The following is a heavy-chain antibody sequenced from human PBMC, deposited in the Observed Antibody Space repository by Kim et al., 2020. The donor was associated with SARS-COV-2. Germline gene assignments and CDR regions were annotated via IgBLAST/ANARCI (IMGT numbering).Heavy chain of an antibody. D-gene: IGHD1-26*01. CDR3: ARDRTWEAVALHGMDV. V-gene: IGHV4-59*01. J-gene: IGHJ6*02. CDR1: GGSISSYY. Sequence: SETLSLTCTVSGGSISSYYWSWIRQPPGKGLEWIGYIYYSGSTNYNPSLKSRVTISVDTSKNQFSLKLSSVTAADTAVYYCARDRTWEAVALHGMDVWGQGTTVTVSS. CDR2: IYYSGST.